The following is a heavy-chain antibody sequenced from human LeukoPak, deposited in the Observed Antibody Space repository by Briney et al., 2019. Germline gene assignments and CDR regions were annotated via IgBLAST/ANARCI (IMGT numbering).Heavy chain of an antibody. Sequence: SVKVSCKASGGTFSSYAISWVRQAPGQGLEWVGRIIPIFGIANDAQKFQGRVTITADKSTSTAYMELSSLRSEDTAVYYCARAPTMIVGWFDPWGQGTLVTVSS. J-gene: IGHJ5*02. V-gene: IGHV1-69*04. D-gene: IGHD3-22*01. CDR1: GGTFSSYA. CDR2: IIPIFGIA. CDR3: ARAPTMIVGWFDP.